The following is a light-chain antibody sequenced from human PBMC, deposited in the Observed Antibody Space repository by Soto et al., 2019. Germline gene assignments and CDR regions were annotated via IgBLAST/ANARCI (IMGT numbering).Light chain of an antibody. Sequence: EIVLTQSPATLSLSPEERATLSCRASQSVSSYLAWYQQKPGQAPRLLIYDASNRATVIPDRFSGSGSGTDFTLTSSSLGHEDCAVYYCLLCSKWRYPFGQGTQLEMK. J-gene: IGKJ2*01. CDR2: DAS. V-gene: IGKV3-11*01. CDR1: QSVSSY. CDR3: LLCSKWRYP.